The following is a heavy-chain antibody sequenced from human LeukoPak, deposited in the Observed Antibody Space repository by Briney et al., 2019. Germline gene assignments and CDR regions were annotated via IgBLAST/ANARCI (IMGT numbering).Heavy chain of an antibody. D-gene: IGHD6-13*01. CDR1: AFSLNAYN. J-gene: IGHJ4*02. CDR3: AKGDRIAAAGALDY. V-gene: IGHV3-21*04. CDR2: ISYTGTYI. Sequence: GGSLRLSCAASAFSLNAYNMNWVRQAPGKGLEWVSSISYTGTYIYYADSVKGRFTISRDNSKNTLYLQMNSLRAEDTAVYYCAKGDRIAAAGALDYWGQGTLVTVSS.